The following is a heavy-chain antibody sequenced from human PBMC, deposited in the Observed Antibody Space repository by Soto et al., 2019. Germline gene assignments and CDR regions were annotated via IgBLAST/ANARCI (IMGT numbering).Heavy chain of an antibody. J-gene: IGHJ6*02. Sequence: ASVKVSCKASGYTFTGYYMHWVRQAPGQGLEWMGWINPNSGGTNYAQKFQGWVTMTRDTSISTACMELSRLRSDDTAVYYCARVPATVVNSYHYGMDVWGQGTTVTVSS. V-gene: IGHV1-2*04. D-gene: IGHD4-17*01. CDR2: INPNSGGT. CDR1: GYTFTGYY. CDR3: ARVPATVVNSYHYGMDV.